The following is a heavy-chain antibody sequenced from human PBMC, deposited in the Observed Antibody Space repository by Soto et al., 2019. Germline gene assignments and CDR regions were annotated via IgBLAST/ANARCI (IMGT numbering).Heavy chain of an antibody. J-gene: IGHJ4*02. V-gene: IGHV1-69*02. Sequence: QVQLVQSGAEVKKPGSSVKVSCKASGGTFSSYTISWVRQAPGQGLEWMGRIIPILGIANYAQKFQGRVTITADKSTSTDYMELSSLRSEDTAVYYCAMIQPYDYVDYWGQGTLVIVSS. CDR3: AMIQPYDYVDY. CDR1: GGTFSSYT. CDR2: IIPILGIA. D-gene: IGHD3-16*01.